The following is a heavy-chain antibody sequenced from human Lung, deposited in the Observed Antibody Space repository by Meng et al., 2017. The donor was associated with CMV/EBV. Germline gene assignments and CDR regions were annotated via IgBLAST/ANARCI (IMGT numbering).Heavy chain of an antibody. D-gene: IGHD6-25*01. V-gene: IGHV3-7*01. CDR1: GFSLSAYW. CDR2: IKEDGSER. Sequence: GEXXTISCAASGFSLSAYWMTWVRQAPGQGLEWVANIKEDGSERDYVDSVEGRFTISRDNSRNSLFLEMNSLRVGDTAVYYCVRGRGLDAGGQGTTVTVSS. J-gene: IGHJ6*02. CDR3: VRGRGLDA.